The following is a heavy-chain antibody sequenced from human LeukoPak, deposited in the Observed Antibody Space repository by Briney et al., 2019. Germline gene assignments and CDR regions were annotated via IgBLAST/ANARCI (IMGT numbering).Heavy chain of an antibody. J-gene: IGHJ4*02. CDR2: IYYSGST. V-gene: IGHV4-39*01. CDR3: ARAVLTTVVVGGGYFDY. D-gene: IGHD4-23*01. CDR1: GGSISSSSYY. Sequence: PSETLSLTCTVSGGSISSSSYYWGWIRQPPGKGLEWIGSIYYSGSTYYNPSLRSRVTISVDTSKNQCSLKLSSVTAADTAVYYCARAVLTTVVVGGGYFDYWGQGTLVTVSS.